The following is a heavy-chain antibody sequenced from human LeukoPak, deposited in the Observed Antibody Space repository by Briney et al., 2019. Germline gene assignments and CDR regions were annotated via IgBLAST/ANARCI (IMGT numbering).Heavy chain of an antibody. J-gene: IGHJ4*02. Sequence: GASVKVSCKASGYTFTSYDINWVRQATGQGLEWMGWMNPNSGNTGYAQKFQGRVTITGNTSISTAYMELSSLRSEDTAVYYCARGGMIVVVIDYWGQGTLVTVSS. D-gene: IGHD3-22*01. CDR1: GYTFTSYD. CDR2: MNPNSGNT. CDR3: ARGGMIVVVIDY. V-gene: IGHV1-8*03.